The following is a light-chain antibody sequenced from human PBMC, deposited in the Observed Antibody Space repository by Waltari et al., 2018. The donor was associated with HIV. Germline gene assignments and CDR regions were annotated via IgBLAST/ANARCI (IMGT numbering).Light chain of an antibody. V-gene: IGKV1-39*01. CDR3: QHSYSTPWT. J-gene: IGKJ1*01. CDR1: QSISTY. CDR2: AAS. Sequence: DIQMTQSPSSLSASVGDRVTITCRASQSISTYLNWYQQKPGKAPKLLIYAASNSQTGVPSRFSGSGSGTDFTLTISSLQPEDFATYCCQHSYSTPWTFGQGTKVEIK.